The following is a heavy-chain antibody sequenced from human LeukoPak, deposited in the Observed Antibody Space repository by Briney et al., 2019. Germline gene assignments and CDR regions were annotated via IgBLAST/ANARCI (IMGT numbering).Heavy chain of an antibody. CDR2: ITSSGGNT. CDR3: AKLSCGGDCPFDY. CDR1: GFTFSNYA. V-gene: IGHV3-23*01. J-gene: IGHJ4*02. D-gene: IGHD2-21*02. Sequence: PGGSLRLSCAASGFTFSNYALSWVRQAPGKGLEWVSTITSSGGNTYYADSVKGRFTISRDNSKNTLYVQMNSPRAEDTALYFCAKLSCGGDCPFDYWGQGTLVTVSS.